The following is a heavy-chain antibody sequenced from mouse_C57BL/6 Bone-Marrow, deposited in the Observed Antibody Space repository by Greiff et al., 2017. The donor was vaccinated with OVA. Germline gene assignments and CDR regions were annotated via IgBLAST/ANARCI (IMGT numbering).Heavy chain of an antibody. CDR3: ARHDGYYWFAY. CDR2: ISNLAYSI. J-gene: IGHJ3*01. CDR1: GFTFSDYG. Sequence: EVHLVESGGGLVQPGGSLKLSCAASGFTFSDYGMAWVRQAPRKGPEWVAFISNLAYSIYYADTVTGRFTISRENAKNTLYLEMSSLRSEDTAMYYCARHDGYYWFAYWGQGTLVTVSA. D-gene: IGHD2-3*01. V-gene: IGHV5-15*01.